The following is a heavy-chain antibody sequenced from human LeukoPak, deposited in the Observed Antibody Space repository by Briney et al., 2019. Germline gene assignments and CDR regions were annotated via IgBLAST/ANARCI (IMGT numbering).Heavy chain of an antibody. V-gene: IGHV3-23*01. Sequence: PGGSLRLSCAASGFTFSSYSMNWVRQAPGKGLEWVSAISGSGGSTYYADSVKGRFTISRDNSKNTLYLQMNSLRAEDTAVYYCAKAGGAMVRGVAYYYYMDVWGKGTTVTISS. CDR1: GFTFSSYS. J-gene: IGHJ6*03. CDR2: ISGSGGST. D-gene: IGHD3-10*01. CDR3: AKAGGAMVRGVAYYYYMDV.